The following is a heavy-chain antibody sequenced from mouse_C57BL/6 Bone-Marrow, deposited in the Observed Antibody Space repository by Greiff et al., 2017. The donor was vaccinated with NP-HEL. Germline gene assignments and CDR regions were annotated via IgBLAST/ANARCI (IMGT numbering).Heavy chain of an antibody. CDR3: AASRYYGSSPAWFAY. V-gene: IGHV1-69*01. J-gene: IGHJ3*01. CDR1: GYTFTSYW. D-gene: IGHD1-1*01. CDR2: IDPSDSYT. Sequence: QVQLQQPGAELVMPGASVKLSCKASGYTFTSYWMHWVKQRPGQGLEWIGEIDPSDSYTNYNQKFKGKSTLTVDKSSSTAYMQLSSLTSEDSAVYYCAASRYYGSSPAWFAYWGQGTLVTVSA.